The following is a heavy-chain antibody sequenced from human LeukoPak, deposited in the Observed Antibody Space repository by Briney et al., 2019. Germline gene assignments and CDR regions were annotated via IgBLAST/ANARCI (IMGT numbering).Heavy chain of an antibody. CDR1: GGTFSSYA. D-gene: IGHD3-22*01. CDR2: IIPIFGTA. J-gene: IGHJ3*02. V-gene: IGHV1-69*05. Sequence: GASVKVSCKASGGTFSSYAISWVRQAPGQGLEWMGRIIPIFGTANYAQKFQGRVTITTDESTGTAYMELSSLRSEDTAVYYCARGKLGYYDAFDIWGQGTMVTVSS. CDR3: ARGKLGYYDAFDI.